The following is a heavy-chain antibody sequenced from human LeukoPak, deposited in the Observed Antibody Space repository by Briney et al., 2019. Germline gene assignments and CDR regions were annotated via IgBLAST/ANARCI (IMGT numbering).Heavy chain of an antibody. J-gene: IGHJ4*02. CDR3: ARETASGGYSDY. D-gene: IGHD3-22*01. CDR2: IYYSGST. Sequence: PSETLSLTCIVSGESISSSIYYWAWVRQPPGKGLEWIGYIYYSGSTNYNPSLKSRVTISVDTSKNQFSLKLSSVTAADTAVYYCARETASGGYSDYWGQGTLVTVSS. V-gene: IGHV4-61*01. CDR1: GESISSSIYY.